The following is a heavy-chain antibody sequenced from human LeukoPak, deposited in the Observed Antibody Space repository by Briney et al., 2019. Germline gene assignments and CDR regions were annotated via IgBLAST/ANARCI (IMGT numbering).Heavy chain of an antibody. J-gene: IGHJ4*02. V-gene: IGHV3-48*01. CDR2: ISSSSSTI. D-gene: IGHD3-10*01. CDR3: AKGQIEELWFGKTRQYFDY. CDR1: GFTFSSYS. Sequence: PGGSLRLSCAASGFTFSSYSMNWVRQAPGKGLEWVSYISSSSSTIYYADSVKGRFTISRDNSKNTLYLQMNSLRAEDTAVYYCAKGQIEELWFGKTRQYFDYWGQGTLVTVSS.